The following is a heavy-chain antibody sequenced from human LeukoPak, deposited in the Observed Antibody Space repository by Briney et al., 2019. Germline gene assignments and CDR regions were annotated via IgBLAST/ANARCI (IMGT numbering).Heavy chain of an antibody. Sequence: PSETLSLTCTVSGGSISSSSYYWGWIRQPPGKGLEWIGSIYYSGSTYYNPSPKSRVTISVDTSKNQFSLRLSSVTAADTAVYYCARESTVVTDWGQGTLVTVSS. CDR3: ARESTVVTD. CDR2: IYYSGST. D-gene: IGHD4-23*01. CDR1: GGSISSSSYY. J-gene: IGHJ4*02. V-gene: IGHV4-39*07.